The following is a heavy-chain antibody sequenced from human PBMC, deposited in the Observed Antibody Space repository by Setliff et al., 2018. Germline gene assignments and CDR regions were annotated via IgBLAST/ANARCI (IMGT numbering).Heavy chain of an antibody. Sequence: PSETLSLTCAAYGGTSSDYHWTWIRQSPEKGLEWIGEINHRGSTNYNPSLKSRVTISIDTSKDQFSLKLISMTAADTAVYYCARGRNIAARLLDSWGQGTLVTVSS. CDR3: ARGRNIAARLLDS. V-gene: IGHV4-34*01. CDR2: INHRGST. J-gene: IGHJ4*02. D-gene: IGHD6-6*01. CDR1: GGTSSDYH.